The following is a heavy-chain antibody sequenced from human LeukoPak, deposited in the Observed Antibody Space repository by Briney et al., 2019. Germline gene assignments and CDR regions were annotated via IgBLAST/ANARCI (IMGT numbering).Heavy chain of an antibody. Sequence: SETLSLTCTVSGGSISSSSYYWSWIRQPPGKGLEWIGYIYYSGSTNYNPSLKSRVTISVDTSKNQFSLKLSSVTAADTAVYYCARFDSSGYFDAFDIWGQGTMVTVSS. J-gene: IGHJ3*02. CDR2: IYYSGST. CDR1: GGSISSSSYY. D-gene: IGHD3-22*01. CDR3: ARFDSSGYFDAFDI. V-gene: IGHV4-61*01.